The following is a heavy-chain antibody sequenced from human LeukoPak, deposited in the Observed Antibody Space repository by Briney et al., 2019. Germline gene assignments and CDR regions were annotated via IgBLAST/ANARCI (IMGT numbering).Heavy chain of an antibody. Sequence: GGSLRLSCAASGFTVSSNYMSWVRQAPGKGLEWVSVIYSGGSTYYADSVKGRFTISRDNSKNTLYLQMNSLRAEDTAVYYCARGPPSSYYYYYGIDVWGQGTTVTVSS. J-gene: IGHJ6*02. CDR1: GFTVSSNY. CDR2: IYSGGST. V-gene: IGHV3-53*01. CDR3: ARGPPSSYYYYYGIDV.